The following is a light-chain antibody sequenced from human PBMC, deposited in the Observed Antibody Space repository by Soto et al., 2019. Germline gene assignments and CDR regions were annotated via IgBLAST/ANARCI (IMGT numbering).Light chain of an antibody. CDR1: QAINNY. J-gene: IGKJ4*01. CDR3: QKYNSAPLT. V-gene: IGKV1-27*01. Sequence: DIQMTQSPSSLSASVGDRVTITCRASQAINNYLAWYQQKPGKVPKLLIYAASTLQSGVPSRFSGSGSGTEFTLTISSLQPEDVAAYYCQKYNSAPLTFGGGTTGDIK. CDR2: AAS.